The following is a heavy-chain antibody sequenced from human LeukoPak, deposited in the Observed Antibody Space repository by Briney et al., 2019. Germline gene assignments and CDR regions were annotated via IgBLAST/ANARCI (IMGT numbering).Heavy chain of an antibody. D-gene: IGHD6-19*01. CDR3: ARLSNGGWYAFDI. V-gene: IGHV3-74*01. CDR2: INGDGSST. CDR1: GFTFSNSW. J-gene: IGHJ3*02. Sequence: SGGCLRLSRAASGFTFSNSWMHWVRQAPGKGLVWVSRINGDGSSTNYVDSVKGRFTISRDNAKNTLYQQMNSLRAEDTTVYYCARLSNGGWYAFDIWGQGTMVTVSS.